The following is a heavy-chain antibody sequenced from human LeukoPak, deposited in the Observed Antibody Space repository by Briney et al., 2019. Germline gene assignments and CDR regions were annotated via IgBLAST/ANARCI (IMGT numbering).Heavy chain of an antibody. Sequence: SETLSLTCTVSGGSISSGGYYWSWIRQHPGKGLEWIGYIYYSGSTYYNPSLKSRVTISVDTSKNQFSLKLGSVTAADTAVYYCARVDYGGNPITFDYWGQGTLVTVSS. CDR2: IYYSGST. J-gene: IGHJ4*02. CDR3: ARVDYGGNPITFDY. D-gene: IGHD4-23*01. V-gene: IGHV4-31*03. CDR1: GGSISSGGYY.